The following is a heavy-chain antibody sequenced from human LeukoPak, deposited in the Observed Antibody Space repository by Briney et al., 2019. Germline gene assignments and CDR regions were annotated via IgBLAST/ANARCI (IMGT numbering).Heavy chain of an antibody. J-gene: IGHJ4*02. D-gene: IGHD5-18*01. V-gene: IGHV6-1*01. CDR1: GDSVSSNTAA. CDR3: AREGYNYAQLDY. Sequence: SQTLSLTCAISGDSVSSNTAAWNWIRQSPSRGLEWLGRTYYRFKWDNDYAVSVKSRVAINPDTSKNQFSLRLNSVTPEDTAVYYCAREGYNYAQLDYWGQGTLVTVSS. CDR2: TYYRFKWDN.